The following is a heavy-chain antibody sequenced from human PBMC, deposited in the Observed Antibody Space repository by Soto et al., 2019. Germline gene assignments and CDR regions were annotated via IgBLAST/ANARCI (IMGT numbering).Heavy chain of an antibody. Sequence: ASVKVSCKASGYTFTSYGISWVRQAPGQGLEWMGWISAYNGNTNYAQKLQGRVTMTTDTSTSTAYMELRSLRSDDTAVYYCARDERGPIGDFWSGYYIGYYYYYGMDVWGQGTTVTVSS. CDR2: ISAYNGNT. J-gene: IGHJ6*02. CDR3: ARDERGPIGDFWSGYYIGYYYYYGMDV. D-gene: IGHD3-3*01. CDR1: GYTFTSYG. V-gene: IGHV1-18*01.